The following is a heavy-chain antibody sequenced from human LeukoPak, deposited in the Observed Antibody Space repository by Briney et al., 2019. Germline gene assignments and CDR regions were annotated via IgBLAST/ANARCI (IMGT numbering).Heavy chain of an antibody. Sequence: PGGSLRLSCAASGFTFSSYAMHWVRQAPGKGLEWVAVISYDGSNKYYADSVKGRFTISRDNSKNTLYLQMNSLRAEDTAVYYCARGSSPVLVAASTHDAFDIWGQGTMVTVSS. J-gene: IGHJ3*02. CDR3: ARGSSPVLVAASTHDAFDI. V-gene: IGHV3-30-3*01. CDR1: GFTFSSYA. CDR2: ISYDGSNK. D-gene: IGHD5-12*01.